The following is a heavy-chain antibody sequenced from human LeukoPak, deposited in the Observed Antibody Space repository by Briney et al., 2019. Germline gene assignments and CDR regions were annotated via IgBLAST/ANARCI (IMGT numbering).Heavy chain of an antibody. V-gene: IGHV3-48*04. CDR3: ARDSAYYDSSGYYRSYWYFDL. CDR2: ISSVISTI. CDR1: GFTFSSYS. D-gene: IGHD3-22*01. Sequence: PGGSLRLSCAASGFTFSSYSMNWVRQAPGKGLEWVSYISSVISTIYYADSVKGRFTISRDNAKNSLYLQMNSLRAEDTAVYYCARDSAYYDSSGYYRSYWYFDLWGRGTLVTVSS. J-gene: IGHJ2*01.